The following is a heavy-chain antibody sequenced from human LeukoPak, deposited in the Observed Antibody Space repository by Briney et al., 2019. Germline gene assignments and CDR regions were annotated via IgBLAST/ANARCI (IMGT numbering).Heavy chain of an antibody. Sequence: SETLSLTCTVSGGSISSGTYYWSWVRQPAGKGLEWIGRIYSSGSTNYNPSLKSRVTISVDPSKNQFSLKLSSVTAADTAVYYCARDGYDFWSGYYDAFDIWGQGTMVTVSS. CDR3: ARDGYDFWSGYYDAFDI. J-gene: IGHJ3*02. CDR2: IYSSGST. D-gene: IGHD3-3*01. CDR1: GGSISSGTYY. V-gene: IGHV4-61*02.